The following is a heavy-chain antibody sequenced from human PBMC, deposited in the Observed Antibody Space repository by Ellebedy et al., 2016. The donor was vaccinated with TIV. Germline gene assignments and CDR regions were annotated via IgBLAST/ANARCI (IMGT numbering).Heavy chain of an antibody. Sequence: SVKVSXXASGGTFSSYAISWVRQAPGQGLEWMGGIIPIFGTANYAQKFQGRVTITADKSTSTAYMELSSLRSEDTAVYHCARGGSFRGNYNLWGQGTLVTVSS. D-gene: IGHD1-26*01. CDR3: ARGGSFRGNYNL. V-gene: IGHV1-69*06. CDR2: IIPIFGTA. CDR1: GGTFSSYA. J-gene: IGHJ4*02.